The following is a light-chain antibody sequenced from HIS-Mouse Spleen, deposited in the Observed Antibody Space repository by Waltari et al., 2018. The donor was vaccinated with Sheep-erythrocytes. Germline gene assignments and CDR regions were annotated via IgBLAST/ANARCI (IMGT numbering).Light chain of an antibody. CDR1: SSNIGSNY. J-gene: IGLJ3*02. Sequence: QSVLTQPPSASGTPGQRVTISCSGSSSNIGSNYVYWYQQLPGTAPKLLIYRNNQRPSGGPDRFSGSKSGNSASLAISGLRSEDEADYYCAAWDDSLSGPVFGGGTKLTVL. CDR2: RNN. V-gene: IGLV1-47*01. CDR3: AAWDDSLSGPV.